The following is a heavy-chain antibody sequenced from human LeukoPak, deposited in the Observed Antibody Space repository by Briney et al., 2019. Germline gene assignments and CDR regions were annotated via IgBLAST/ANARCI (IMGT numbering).Heavy chain of an antibody. CDR3: ARYSSGWYSSADDY. J-gene: IGHJ4*02. CDR2: IYYSGST. V-gene: IGHV4-31*03. Sequence: SETLSLTCTVSGGSISSGGYSWSWIRQHPGKGLEWIGYIYYSGSTYYNPSLKSRVTISVDTSKNQFSLKLSSVTAADTAVYYCARYSSGWYSSADDYWGQGTLVTVSS. D-gene: IGHD6-19*01. CDR1: GGSISSGGYS.